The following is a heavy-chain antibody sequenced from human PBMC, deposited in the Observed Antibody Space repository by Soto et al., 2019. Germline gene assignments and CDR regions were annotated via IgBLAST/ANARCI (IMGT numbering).Heavy chain of an antibody. Sequence: ETLSLTCTFSGGSISGYYWSWIRQPPGKGLEWIGYIYYSGSTNYNPSLKSRVTISVDTSKNQFSLNLNSVTAADTAVYYCARGPLDCSSTSCRIYYFDYWGQGTLVTVSS. D-gene: IGHD2-2*01. V-gene: IGHV4-59*01. CDR2: IYYSGST. CDR3: ARGPLDCSSTSCRIYYFDY. J-gene: IGHJ4*02. CDR1: GGSISGYY.